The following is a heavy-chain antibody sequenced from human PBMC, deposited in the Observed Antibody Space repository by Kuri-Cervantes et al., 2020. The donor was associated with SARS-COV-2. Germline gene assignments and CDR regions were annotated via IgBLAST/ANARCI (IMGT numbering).Heavy chain of an antibody. Sequence: SQTLSLTCAISGDSVSSTSAAWNWTRQSPSRGLEWLGRTYHRSKWYNEYAVSVKSRITINPDTSKNQFSLQLNFVTPEDTAVYYCARAPDGYCSGGSCYSGYFQHWGQGTLVTVSS. CDR3: ARAPDGYCSGGSCYSGYFQH. V-gene: IGHV6-1*01. J-gene: IGHJ1*01. CDR2: TYHRSKWYN. CDR1: GDSVSSTSAA. D-gene: IGHD2-15*01.